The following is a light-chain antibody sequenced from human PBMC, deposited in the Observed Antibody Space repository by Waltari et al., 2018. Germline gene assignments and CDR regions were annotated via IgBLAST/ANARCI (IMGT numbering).Light chain of an antibody. CDR2: GAS. CDR1: QSVRSSY. Sequence: EIVLTQSPGTLSLSQGERATLSCRASQSVRSSYLAWYLQKPGQAPRLLIYGASSRATGIPDRFSGSGSGTDFTLTISRLEPDDFAVYYCQQYGTLITFGQGTRLEIK. J-gene: IGKJ5*01. CDR3: QQYGTLIT. V-gene: IGKV3-20*01.